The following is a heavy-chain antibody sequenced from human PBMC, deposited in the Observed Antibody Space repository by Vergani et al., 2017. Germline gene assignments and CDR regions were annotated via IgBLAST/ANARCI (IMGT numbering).Heavy chain of an antibody. D-gene: IGHD1-1*01. CDR1: GGSISSSSYY. CDR2: IYYSGST. J-gene: IGHJ5*02. V-gene: IGHV4-39*07. CDR3: AGGVERNWFDP. Sequence: QLQLQESGPGLVKPSETLSLTCTVSGGSISSSSYYWGWIRQPPGKGLEWIGSIYYSGSTYYNPSLKSRVTISVDTSKNQFSLKLSSVTAADTAVYYCAGGVERNWFDPWGQGTLVTVSS.